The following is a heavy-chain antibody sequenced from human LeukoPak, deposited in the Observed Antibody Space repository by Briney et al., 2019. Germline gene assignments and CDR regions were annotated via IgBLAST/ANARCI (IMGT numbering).Heavy chain of an antibody. D-gene: IGHD6-19*01. Sequence: SVKVSCKASGGTFSSYAISWVRQAPGQGLEWMGRVIPIFGTANYAQRFQGRVTITTDESTSTAYMELSSLRSEDTAVYYCAREVAGEAGDWGQGTLVTVSS. CDR1: GGTFSSYA. CDR3: AREVAGEAGD. CDR2: VIPIFGTA. J-gene: IGHJ4*02. V-gene: IGHV1-69*05.